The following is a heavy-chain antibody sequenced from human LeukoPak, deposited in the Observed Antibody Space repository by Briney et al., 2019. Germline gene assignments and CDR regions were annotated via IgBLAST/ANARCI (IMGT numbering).Heavy chain of an antibody. CDR3: ARHSTYSSSDY. D-gene: IGHD6-6*01. Sequence: SETLSLTCAVSGHSISSGYYWGWIRQPPGKGLEWIGSIYHSGSTYYNPSLKSRVTISVDTSKNQFSLRLSSVTAADTAVYYCARHSTYSSSDYWGQGTLVTVSS. J-gene: IGHJ4*02. CDR1: GHSISSGYY. V-gene: IGHV4-38-2*01. CDR2: IYHSGST.